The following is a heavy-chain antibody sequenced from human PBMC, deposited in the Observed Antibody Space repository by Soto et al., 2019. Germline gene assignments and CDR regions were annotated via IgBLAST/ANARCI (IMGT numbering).Heavy chain of an antibody. CDR3: ARKNMVTDYYYYGMDV. CDR2: IDPSDSYT. V-gene: IGHV5-10-1*01. CDR1: GYSFTSYW. D-gene: IGHD5-18*01. Sequence: GESLKISLKDSGYSFTSYWICWVRQMPGKGLEWMGRIDPSDSYTNYSPSFQGHVTISADKSISTAYLQWSSLKASDTAMYYCARKNMVTDYYYYGMDVWGQGTTVTVSS. J-gene: IGHJ6*02.